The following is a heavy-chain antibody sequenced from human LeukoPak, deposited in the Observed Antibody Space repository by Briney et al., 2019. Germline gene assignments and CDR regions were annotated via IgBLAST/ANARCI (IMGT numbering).Heavy chain of an antibody. CDR3: ARETRAARPFDY. CDR1: GGSISSGSYY. Sequence: SQTLSLTCTVSGGSISSGSYYWSWIRQPAGKGLEWIGSIYYSGSTNYNPSLKSRVTMSVDTSKNQFSLKLSSVTAADTAVYYCARETRAARPFDYWGQGTLVTVSS. CDR2: IYYSGST. J-gene: IGHJ4*02. V-gene: IGHV4-61*02. D-gene: IGHD2-15*01.